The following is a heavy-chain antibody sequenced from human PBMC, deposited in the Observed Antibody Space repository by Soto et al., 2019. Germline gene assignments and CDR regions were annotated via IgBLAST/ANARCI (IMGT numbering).Heavy chain of an antibody. CDR2: INAGNGNT. CDR1: GYTFTSYA. V-gene: IGHV1-3*01. Sequence: ASVKVSCKASGYTFTSYAMHWVRQAPGQRLEWMGWINAGNGNTKYSQKFQGRVTITRDTSASTAYMELSSLRSEDTAVYYCARDTGGSYPRGYLKHWGQGTLVTVSS. J-gene: IGHJ1*01. CDR3: ARDTGGSYPRGYLKH. D-gene: IGHD1-26*01.